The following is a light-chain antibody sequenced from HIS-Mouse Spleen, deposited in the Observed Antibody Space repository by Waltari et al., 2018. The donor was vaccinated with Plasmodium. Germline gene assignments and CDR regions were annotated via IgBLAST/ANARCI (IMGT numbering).Light chain of an antibody. CDR1: QRVSSN. CDR2: SAA. V-gene: IGKV3-15*01. Sequence: EIVLTQSPATLSVSPGERATLSCRASQRVSSNLAWYQQKPGQSPRLLIYSAATTATGSPARCSGSGSATEYTLTISSMQSEDFAVYYCQQYNNWPPYTFGQGTKLEIK. CDR3: QQYNNWPPYT. J-gene: IGKJ2*01.